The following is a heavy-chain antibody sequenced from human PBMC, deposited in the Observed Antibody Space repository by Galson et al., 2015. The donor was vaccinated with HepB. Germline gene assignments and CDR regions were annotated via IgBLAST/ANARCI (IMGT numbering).Heavy chain of an antibody. V-gene: IGHV4-34*01. CDR2: INHSGST. J-gene: IGHJ4*02. CDR3: ASEGGDCSGGSCYRGTDY. Sequence: IRQPPGKGLEWIGEINHSGSTNYNPSLKSRVTISVDTSKNQFSLKLSSVTAADTAVYYCASEGGDCSGGSCYRGTDYWGQGTLVTVSS. D-gene: IGHD2-15*01.